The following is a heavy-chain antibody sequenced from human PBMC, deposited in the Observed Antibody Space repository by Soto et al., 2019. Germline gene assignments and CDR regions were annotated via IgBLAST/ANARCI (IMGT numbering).Heavy chain of an antibody. CDR1: GFTFVDYA. CDR2: ISWNSGSI. V-gene: IGHV3-9*01. J-gene: IGHJ5*02. CDR3: AKDIRRRSSSWYWFDP. Sequence: EVQLVESGGGLVQPGRSLRLSCAASGFTFVDYAMHWVRQAPGKGLEWVSGISWNSGSIGYADSVKGRFTISRDNAKNSLYLQMNSLRAEDTALYYCAKDIRRRSSSWYWFDPWGQGTLVTVSS. D-gene: IGHD6-13*01.